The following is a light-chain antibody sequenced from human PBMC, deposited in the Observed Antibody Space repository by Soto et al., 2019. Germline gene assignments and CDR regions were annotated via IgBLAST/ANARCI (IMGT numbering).Light chain of an antibody. CDR3: SSYTSSSTPYV. CDR1: SSDVGLYNY. V-gene: IGLV2-14*01. J-gene: IGLJ1*01. CDR2: DVS. Sequence: QSVLTQPASVSGSPGQSITISCTGTSSDVGLYNYVSWYQHHPGKAPKLMIYDVSDRPSGVSNRFSGSKSGNTASLTISGLQAEDEADYYCSSYTSSSTPYVFGTGTKVTVL.